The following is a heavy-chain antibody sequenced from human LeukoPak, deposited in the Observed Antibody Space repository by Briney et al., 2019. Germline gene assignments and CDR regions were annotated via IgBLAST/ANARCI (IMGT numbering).Heavy chain of an antibody. D-gene: IGHD1-14*01. CDR3: AGDPNRSYFDH. J-gene: IGHJ4*02. CDR1: GFAFSSYS. Sequence: GGSLRLSCAASGFAFSSYSMHWVRQAPGKGLEWLALISSDGSNENFADSVKGRFTISRDNSKNTLYLQMNSLRSEDTAIYYCAGDPNRSYFDHWGQGTLVTVSS. CDR2: ISSDGSNE. V-gene: IGHV3-30*01.